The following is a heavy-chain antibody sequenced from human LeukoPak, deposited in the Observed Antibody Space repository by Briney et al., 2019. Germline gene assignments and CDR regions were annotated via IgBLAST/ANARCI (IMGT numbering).Heavy chain of an antibody. V-gene: IGHV3-74*01. CDR3: ARTSPTSHFDF. Sequence: GSLRLSCVASGFTFTTYWMHWVRQAPGKGLVWVSRINGDGSNSNYADSVKGRFTIYRDNARNTLYLQMNGLRAEDTALYYCARTSPTSHFDFWGQGTLVTVSS. CDR2: INGDGSNS. J-gene: IGHJ4*02. D-gene: IGHD3-16*01. CDR1: GFTFTTYW.